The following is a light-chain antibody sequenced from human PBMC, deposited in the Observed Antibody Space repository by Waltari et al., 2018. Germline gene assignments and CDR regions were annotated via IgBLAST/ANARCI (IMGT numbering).Light chain of an antibody. V-gene: IGKV4-1*01. J-gene: IGKJ3*01. CDR2: WAS. CDR1: QSVLYSSNNKNY. CDR3: QQYYSSPFT. Sequence: DIVMTHSPDSLAVSLGESATITCKSSQSVLYSSNNKNYLAWYQQKPVQPPKLLIYWASTRESGVPDRFSGSGSGADFTLTISSLQAEDVAVYYCQQYYSSPFTFGPGTKVDIK.